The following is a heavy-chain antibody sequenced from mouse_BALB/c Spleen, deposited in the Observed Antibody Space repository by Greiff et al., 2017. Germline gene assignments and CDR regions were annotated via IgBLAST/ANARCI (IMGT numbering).Heavy chain of an antibody. J-gene: IGHJ4*01. Sequence: EVQVVESGGGLVKPGGSLKLSCAASGFTFSDYYMYWVRQTPEKRLEWVATISDGGSYTYYPDSVKGRFTISRDNAKNNLYLQMSSLKSEDTAMYYCARGGKLRDYAMDYWGQGTSVTVSS. V-gene: IGHV5-4*02. CDR1: GFTFSDYY. CDR3: ARGGKLRDYAMDY. D-gene: IGHD1-1*01. CDR2: ISDGGSYT.